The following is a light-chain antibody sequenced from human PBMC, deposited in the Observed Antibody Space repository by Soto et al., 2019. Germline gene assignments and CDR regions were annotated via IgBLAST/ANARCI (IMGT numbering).Light chain of an antibody. CDR1: QDISNY. V-gene: IGKV1-33*01. CDR2: DAS. CDR3: QQYNNWPPLT. Sequence: DIQMTQSPSSLSASVGDRVTITCQASQDISNYLNWYQQKPGKAPKLLIYDASNLETGVPSRFSGSGSGTEFTLTISSLQSEDFAVYSCQQYNNWPPLTFGGGTKVEIK. J-gene: IGKJ4*01.